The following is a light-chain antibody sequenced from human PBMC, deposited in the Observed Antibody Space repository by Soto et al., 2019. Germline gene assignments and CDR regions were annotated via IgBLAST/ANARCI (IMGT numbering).Light chain of an antibody. CDR3: QQRSNWPLT. J-gene: IGKJ4*01. CDR1: QSVSSY. Sequence: EIVLTQSPATLSLSPGGRATLSCRASQSVSSYFAWYQQKPGQAPRLLIYDASNRATGIPARFSGSGSGTDFTLTISSLEPEDFAVYYCQQRSNWPLTFGGGTKVDIK. CDR2: DAS. V-gene: IGKV3-11*01.